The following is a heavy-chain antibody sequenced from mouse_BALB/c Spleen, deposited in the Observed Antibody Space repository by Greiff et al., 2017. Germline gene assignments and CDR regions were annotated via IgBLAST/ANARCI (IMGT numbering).Heavy chain of an antibody. Sequence: VKLKESGPGLVAPSQSLSITCTVSGFSLTSYGVHWVRQPPGKGLEWLGVIWAGGSTNYNSALMSRLSISKDNSKSQVFLKMNSLQTDDTAMYYCARDRGTVVPNYFDYWGQGTTLTVSS. J-gene: IGHJ2*01. V-gene: IGHV2-9*02. CDR2: IWAGGST. D-gene: IGHD1-1*01. CDR1: GFSLTSYG. CDR3: ARDRGTVVPNYFDY.